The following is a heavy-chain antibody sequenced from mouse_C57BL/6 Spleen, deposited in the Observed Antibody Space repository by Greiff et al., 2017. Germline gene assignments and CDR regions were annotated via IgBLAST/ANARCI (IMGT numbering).Heavy chain of an antibody. Sequence: EVQRVESGGGLVKPGGSLKLSCAASGFTFSDYGMHWVRQAPEKGLEWVAYISSGSSTIYYADTVKGRFTISRDNAKNTLFLQMTSLRSEYTAMYYCATYGSSSYWYFDVWGTGTTVTVSS. CDR1: GFTFSDYG. J-gene: IGHJ1*03. D-gene: IGHD1-1*01. V-gene: IGHV5-17*01. CDR3: ATYGSSSYWYFDV. CDR2: ISSGSSTI.